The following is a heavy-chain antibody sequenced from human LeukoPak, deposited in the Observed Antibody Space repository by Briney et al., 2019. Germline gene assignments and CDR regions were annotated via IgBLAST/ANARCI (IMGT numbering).Heavy chain of an antibody. J-gene: IGHJ4*02. CDR2: ISGSGGTT. D-gene: IGHD3-10*01. CDR3: AKGSMVRGVILTPFDY. V-gene: IGHV3-23*01. CDR1: GFTFSIYT. Sequence: GGSLRLSCAASGFTFSIYTMSWVRRAPGKGLEWVSAISGSGGTTYYADSVKGRFTISRDNSKNTLYLQMNSLRAEDTAVYYCAKGSMVRGVILTPFDYWGQGTVVTVSS.